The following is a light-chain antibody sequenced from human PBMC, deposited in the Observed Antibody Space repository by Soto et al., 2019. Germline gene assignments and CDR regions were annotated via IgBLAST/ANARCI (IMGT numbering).Light chain of an antibody. CDR2: DAS. CDR1: QSVSSNH. CDR3: QQYGSSIT. V-gene: IGKV3-20*01. Sequence: EIVSTQSPGTPSLSPGERATLSCRASQSVSSNHLAWYQQKPGQAPRLLIYDASSRATGIPDRFSGSGSGTDFTLTIGRLEPEDFAVYYCQQYGSSITFGQGTRLEIK. J-gene: IGKJ5*01.